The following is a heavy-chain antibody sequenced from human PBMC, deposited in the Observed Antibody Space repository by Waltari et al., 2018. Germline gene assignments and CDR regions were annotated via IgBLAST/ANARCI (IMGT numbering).Heavy chain of an antibody. J-gene: IGHJ4*02. CDR1: GYTFTDYY. CDR2: VDPEDGET. CDR3: ATSLGYCSSTSCFPLGY. V-gene: IGHV1-69-2*01. Sequence: EVQLVQSGAEVKKPGATVNISCKVSGYTFTDYYMHWVQQAPGKGLEWMGLVDPEDGETIYAEKFQGRVTITADTSTDTAYMELSSLRSEDTAVYYCATSLGYCSSTSCFPLGYWGQGTLVTVSS. D-gene: IGHD2-2*01.